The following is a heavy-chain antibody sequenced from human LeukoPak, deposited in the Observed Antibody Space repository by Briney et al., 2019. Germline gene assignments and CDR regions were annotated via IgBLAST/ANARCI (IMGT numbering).Heavy chain of an antibody. CDR2: INPSGGST. D-gene: IGHD1-14*01. Sequence: ASVKVSCKASGYTFTSYYMHWLRQAPGQGLEWMGIINPSGGSTSYAQKFQGRVTMTRDTSTSTVYMELSSLRSEDTAVYYCARDQTVEAFDIWGQGTMVTVSS. CDR3: ARDQTVEAFDI. V-gene: IGHV1-46*01. CDR1: GYTFTSYY. J-gene: IGHJ3*02.